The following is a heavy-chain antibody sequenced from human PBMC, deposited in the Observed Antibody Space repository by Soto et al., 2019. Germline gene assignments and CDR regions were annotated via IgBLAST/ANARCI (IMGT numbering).Heavy chain of an antibody. J-gene: IGHJ4*02. CDR2: MSASGGST. V-gene: IGHV3-23*01. D-gene: IGHD2-8*01. CDR3: AKTSGLLMGQGFDY. CDR1: GFTFSTYA. Sequence: EVQLLESGGGLVQPGGSLRLSCAASGFTFSTYAISWVRPAPGKGLEWVSAMSASGGSTYYADSVKGRFAISRDNSKNTLYLQMNSLRDEDTAVYYCAKTSGLLMGQGFDYWGQGTLVTVSS.